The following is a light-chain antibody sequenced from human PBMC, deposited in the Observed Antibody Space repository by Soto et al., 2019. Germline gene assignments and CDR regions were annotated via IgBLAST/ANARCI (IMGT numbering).Light chain of an antibody. J-gene: IGKJ1*01. CDR2: GTS. CDR1: QFIGSN. V-gene: IGKV3-15*01. CDR3: HQYDDWPPAT. Sequence: EIVMTQSPATLSVSPGETASLPCRASQFIGSNLAWYQQKPGQAPRLLLYGTSTRATGIPARFSGSGSGTQFTLIISRVQSEDFAVYYCHQYDDWPPATFGQGTKVDIK.